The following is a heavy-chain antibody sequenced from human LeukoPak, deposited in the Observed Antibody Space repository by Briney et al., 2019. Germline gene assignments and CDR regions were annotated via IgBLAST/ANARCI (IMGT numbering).Heavy chain of an antibody. J-gene: IGHJ4*02. V-gene: IGHV1-18*01. CDR2: ISAYNGNT. D-gene: IGHD5-12*01. CDR3: ARDAKYVDIVATSRIKFISYYFDS. CDR1: GYTFTSYG. Sequence: ASVKVSCKASGYTFTSYGISWVRQAPGQRLEWMGWISAYNGNTNYAQKLQGRVTMTTDTSTSTDYLELRSLRSADTAVYYCARDAKYVDIVATSRIKFISYYFDSWGQGTLVTVSS.